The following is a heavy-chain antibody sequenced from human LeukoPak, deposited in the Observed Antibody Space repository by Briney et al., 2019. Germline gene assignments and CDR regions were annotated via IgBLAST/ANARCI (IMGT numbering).Heavy chain of an antibody. CDR3: ARGGGRPDGLAYCGGDCYSFDY. D-gene: IGHD2-21*02. Sequence: GASVKVSCKASGGTFSSYAISWVRQAPGQGLEWMGRIIPILGIANYAQKFQGRVTITADESTSTAYMELSSLRSEDTAVYYCARGGGRPDGLAYCGGDCYSFDYWGQGTLVTVSS. CDR1: GGTFSSYA. V-gene: IGHV1-69*04. J-gene: IGHJ4*02. CDR2: IIPILGIA.